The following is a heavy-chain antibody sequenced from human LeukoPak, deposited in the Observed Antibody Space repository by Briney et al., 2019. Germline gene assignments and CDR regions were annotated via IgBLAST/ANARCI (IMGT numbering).Heavy chain of an antibody. D-gene: IGHD2-15*01. V-gene: IGHV4-31*03. Sequence: SETLSLTCTVSGGSISSGGYYWSWIRQHPGKGLEWIGYIYYSGSTYYNPSLKSRVTISVDTSKNQFSLKLSSVTAADTAVYYCARVHCSGGSCLKVKKYYFDYWGQGTLVTVSS. CDR3: ARVHCSGGSCLKVKKYYFDY. J-gene: IGHJ4*02. CDR1: GGSISSGGYY. CDR2: IYYSGST.